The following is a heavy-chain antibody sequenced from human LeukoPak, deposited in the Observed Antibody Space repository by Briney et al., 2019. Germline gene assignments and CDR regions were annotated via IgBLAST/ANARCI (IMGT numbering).Heavy chain of an antibody. CDR1: GGTFSSYA. CDR2: IIPILGIA. D-gene: IGHD6-6*01. Sequence: SVKVSCKASGGTFSSYAISWVRQAPAQGLEWMGRIIPILGIANYAQKFQGRVTITADKSTSTAYMELSSLRSEDTAVYYCASEYSSSPQGGPVDYWGQGTLVTVSS. J-gene: IGHJ4*02. CDR3: ASEYSSSPQGGPVDY. V-gene: IGHV1-69*04.